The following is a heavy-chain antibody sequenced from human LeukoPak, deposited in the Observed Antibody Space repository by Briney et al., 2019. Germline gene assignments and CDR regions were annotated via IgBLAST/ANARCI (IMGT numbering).Heavy chain of an antibody. CDR3: ATYGIAAADSNQNWFDP. CDR1: GGSISSYY. CDR2: IYTSGST. J-gene: IGHJ5*02. D-gene: IGHD6-13*01. V-gene: IGHV4-4*07. Sequence: SETLSLTCTVSGGSISSYYWSWIRQPAGKGLEWIGRIYTSGSTNYNPSLKSRVTMSVDTSKNQFSLKLSSVTAADTAVYYCATYGIAAADSNQNWFDPWGQGTLVTVSS.